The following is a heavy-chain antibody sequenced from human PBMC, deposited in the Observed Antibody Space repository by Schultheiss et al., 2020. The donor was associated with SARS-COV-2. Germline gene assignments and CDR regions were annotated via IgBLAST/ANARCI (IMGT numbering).Heavy chain of an antibody. V-gene: IGHV3-23*01. J-gene: IGHJ5*02. CDR3: ARAIQLWENWFDP. CDR2: ISSTGGTT. Sequence: GGSLRLSCAASGFIFSNYAMNWVRQAPGKGLEWVSSISSTGGTTYYADSVKGRFTISRDNAKNSLYLQMNSLRAEDTAVYYCARAIQLWENWFDPWGQGTLVTVSS. D-gene: IGHD5-18*01. CDR1: GFIFSNYA.